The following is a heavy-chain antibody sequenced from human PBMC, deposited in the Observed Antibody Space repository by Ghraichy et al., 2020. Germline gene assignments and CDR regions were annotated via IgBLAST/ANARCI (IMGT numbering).Heavy chain of an antibody. Sequence: ETLSLTCAASGFTFSSYSMNWVRQAPGKGLEWVSYIIDRSRIHYADSVKGRFTISRDNVRKSLYLQMKSLRDEDTAVYYCAIGSSTTDAFDTWGQGTMVTVSS. J-gene: IGHJ3*02. CDR3: AIGSSTTDAFDT. V-gene: IGHV3-48*02. CDR1: GFTFSSYS. D-gene: IGHD1-14*01. CDR2: IIDRSRI.